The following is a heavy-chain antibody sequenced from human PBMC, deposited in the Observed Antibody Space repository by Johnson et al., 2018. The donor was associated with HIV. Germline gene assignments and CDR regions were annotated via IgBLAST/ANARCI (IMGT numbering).Heavy chain of an antibody. J-gene: IGHJ3*02. CDR3: AKGRSIEWEVRSAVDI. Sequence: VQLVESGGGVVQPGRSLRLSCAASGFTFDDYAMHWVRQAPGKGLEWVSGMSWNSGSIGYADSVQGRFTISRDNAKNSLYLQMNSLRTEDTALYDCAKGRSIEWEVRSAVDIWGQGTRVTVSS. V-gene: IGHV3-9*01. CDR1: GFTFDDYA. D-gene: IGHD1-26*01. CDR2: MSWNSGSI.